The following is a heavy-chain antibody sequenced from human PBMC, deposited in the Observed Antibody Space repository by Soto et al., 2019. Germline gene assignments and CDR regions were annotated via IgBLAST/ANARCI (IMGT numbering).Heavy chain of an antibody. J-gene: IGHJ5*02. CDR3: AREGALKPFSS. V-gene: IGHV3-21*01. CDR2: ISGTSVYI. Sequence: GGSLRLSCVASGFTFSNYNMNWVRQAPGKGLEWVSHISGTSVYIHYADSVKGRFTISRDNAKNSVYLQMDSLRVEDTAVCYCAREGALKPFSSWGQGALVTVSS. CDR1: GFTFSNYN.